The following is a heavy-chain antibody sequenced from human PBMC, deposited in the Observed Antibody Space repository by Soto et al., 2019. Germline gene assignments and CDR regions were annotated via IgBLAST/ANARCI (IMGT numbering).Heavy chain of an antibody. D-gene: IGHD1-26*01. Sequence: ASVKVSCKASGYTFTGYAMHWVRQAPGQRLEWMGWINAGNGNTKYSQKFQGRVTITRDTSASTAYMELSSLRSEDTAVYYCARDDSGFSGSHYIDYINYSGQGARVTVAS. CDR3: ARDDSGFSGSHYIDYINY. CDR1: GYTFTGYA. V-gene: IGHV1-3*01. J-gene: IGHJ4*02. CDR2: INAGNGNT.